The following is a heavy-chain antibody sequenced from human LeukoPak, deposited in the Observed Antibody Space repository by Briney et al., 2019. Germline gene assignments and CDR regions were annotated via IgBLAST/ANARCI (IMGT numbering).Heavy chain of an antibody. Sequence: ASVKVSCKASGYTFTGYYMHGVRQAPGQGLEWMGWINPNSGGTNYAQKFQGRVTMTRDTSISTAYMELSRLRSDDTAVYYCARQYSGSYYRFDYWGQGSLVTVSS. CDR1: GYTFTGYY. CDR3: ARQYSGSYYRFDY. J-gene: IGHJ4*02. D-gene: IGHD1-26*01. V-gene: IGHV1-2*02. CDR2: INPNSGGT.